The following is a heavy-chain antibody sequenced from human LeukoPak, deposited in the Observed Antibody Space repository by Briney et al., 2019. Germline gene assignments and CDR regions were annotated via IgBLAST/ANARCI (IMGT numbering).Heavy chain of an antibody. J-gene: IGHJ4*02. V-gene: IGHV1-8*02. CDR3: ARGGGYPRY. D-gene: IGHD6-25*01. Sequence: GASVKVSCKASGYTFTGYYMHWVRQAPGQGLEWMGWINPNSGNTGYAQKFQGRVTMTRNTSISTAYMELSSLRSEDTAVYYCARGGGYPRYWGQGTLVTVSS. CDR1: GYTFTGYY. CDR2: INPNSGNT.